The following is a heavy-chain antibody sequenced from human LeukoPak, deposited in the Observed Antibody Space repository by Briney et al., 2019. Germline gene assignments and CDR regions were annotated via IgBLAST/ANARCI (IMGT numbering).Heavy chain of an antibody. CDR2: IYHSGST. CDR3: TCGSYYRFDY. Sequence: SETLSLTCTVYGGSISSGGYYWSWIRQPPGKGLEWTGNIYHSGSTDYNPSLKSRVTISIDRSKNQFSLKLSSVTAADTAVYYCTCGSYYRFDYWGQGTLVTVSS. J-gene: IGHJ4*02. D-gene: IGHD3-10*01. CDR1: GGSISSGGYY. V-gene: IGHV4-30-2*01.